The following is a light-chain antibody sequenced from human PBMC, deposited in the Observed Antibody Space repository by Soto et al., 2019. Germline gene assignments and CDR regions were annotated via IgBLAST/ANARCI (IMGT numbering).Light chain of an antibody. CDR2: KAS. J-gene: IGKJ1*01. V-gene: IGKV1-5*03. CDR3: QQYGSSSPWT. Sequence: DIQMTQSPSTLSASVGDRVTITCRASQSISSWLAWYQQKPGRAPKLLIYKASSLETGVPSRFSGSGSGTEFTLIISSLQPDDFGSYYWQQYGSSSPWTFGRGTKVEIK. CDR1: QSISSW.